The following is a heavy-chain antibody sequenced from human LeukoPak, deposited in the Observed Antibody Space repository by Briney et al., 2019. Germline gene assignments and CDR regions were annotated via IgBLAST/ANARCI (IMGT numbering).Heavy chain of an antibody. V-gene: IGHV3-30*04. J-gene: IGHJ4*02. D-gene: IGHD3-16*01. Sequence: GALRLSCAASGFSFSGYAIHWVRQAPGKGLEWVALISYNGGRKDYADSVKGRFTIDRDNSKNTVYLQMNSLRPDDTGIYSCARQESRNYQYEGFDYWGQGNLVTVSS. CDR2: ISYNGGRK. CDR3: ARQESRNYQYEGFDY. CDR1: GFSFSGYA.